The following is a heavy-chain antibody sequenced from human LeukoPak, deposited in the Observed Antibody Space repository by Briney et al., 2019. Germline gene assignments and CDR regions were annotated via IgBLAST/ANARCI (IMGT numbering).Heavy chain of an antibody. D-gene: IGHD5-24*01. CDR2: VYYSGST. J-gene: IGHJ3*02. CDR1: GGSIRSYY. Sequence: SETLSLTCTVSGGSIRSYYWSWLRQPPGKGLEWIGYVYYSGSTNYNPSLKSRVTISVDTSKNQFSLKLSSVTAADTAVYYCARGYNAFDIWGQGTMVTVSS. V-gene: IGHV4-59*01. CDR3: ARGYNAFDI.